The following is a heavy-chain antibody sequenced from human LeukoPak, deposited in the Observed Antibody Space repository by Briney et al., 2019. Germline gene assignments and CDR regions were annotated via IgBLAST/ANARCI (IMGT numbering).Heavy chain of an antibody. CDR2: INPNSGGT. J-gene: IGHJ5*02. CDR3: ASATVTNNWFDP. D-gene: IGHD4-17*01. V-gene: IGHV1-2*02. Sequence: ASVKVSCKASGYTFTGYYMHWVRQAPGQGLEWMGWINPNSGGTNYAQKFQGRVTMTRDTSISAAYMELSRLRSDDTAVYYCASATVTNNWFDPWGQGTLVTVSS. CDR1: GYTFTGYY.